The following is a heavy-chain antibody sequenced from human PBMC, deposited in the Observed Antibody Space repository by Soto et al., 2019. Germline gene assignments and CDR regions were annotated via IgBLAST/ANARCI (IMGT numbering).Heavy chain of an antibody. V-gene: IGHV4-31*03. CDR2: IYYSGST. D-gene: IGHD6-6*01. CDR3: ARDRGIAARRNAFDI. Sequence: SETLSLTCTVSGGSISSGGYYWSWIRQHPGKGLEWIGYIYYSGSTYYNPSLKSRVTISVDTSKNQFSLKLSSVTAADTAVYYCARDRGIAARRNAFDIWGQGTMVTVSS. CDR1: GGSISSGGYY. J-gene: IGHJ3*02.